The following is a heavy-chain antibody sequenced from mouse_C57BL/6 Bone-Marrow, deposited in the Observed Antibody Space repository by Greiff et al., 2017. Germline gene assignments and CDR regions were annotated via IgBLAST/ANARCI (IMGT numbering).Heavy chain of an antibody. V-gene: IGHV5-9-1*02. CDR1: GFTFSSYA. CDR2: ISSGADYI. Sequence: EVHLVESGEGLVKPGGSLKLSCAASGFTFSSYAMSWVRQTPEKRLEWVAYISSGADYIYSADTVKGRFTISIAMARNTLYMQMSSLKTEDTAMYYWTRDREYYGSSDGYCDVWGTGTTGTVSS. J-gene: IGHJ1*03. CDR3: TRDREYYGSSDGYCDV. D-gene: IGHD1-1*01.